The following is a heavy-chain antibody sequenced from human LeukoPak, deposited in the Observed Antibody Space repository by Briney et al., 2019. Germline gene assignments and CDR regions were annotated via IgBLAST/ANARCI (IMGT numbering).Heavy chain of an antibody. CDR3: ARAPYYYDSSGYYTRYYYYYGMDV. V-gene: IGHV4-34*01. D-gene: IGHD3-22*01. J-gene: IGHJ6*02. CDR1: GGSFSGYY. CDR2: INHSGST. Sequence: SETLSLTCAVYGGSFSGYYWSWIRQPPGKGLEWIGEINHSGSTNYNPSLKSRVTISVDTSKNQFSLKLSSVTAADTAVYYCARAPYYYDSSGYYTRYYYYYGMDVRGQGTTVTVSS.